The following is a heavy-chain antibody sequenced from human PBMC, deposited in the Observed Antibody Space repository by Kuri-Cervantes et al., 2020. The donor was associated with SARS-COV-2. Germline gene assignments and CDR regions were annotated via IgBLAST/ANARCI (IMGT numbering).Heavy chain of an antibody. Sequence: SVKVSCKASGVNLSSYAIAWVRQAPGQGLEWMGRIIPIYGTTNYAQKVQGRVTITADESTNTAYMEVSSLRSEDTAIYYCAGDAMIITLFGLENWVDAWGQGTLVTVSS. CDR3: AGDAMIITLFGLENWVDA. D-gene: IGHD3/OR15-3a*01. CDR2: IIPIYGTT. CDR1: GVNLSSYA. V-gene: IGHV1-69*13. J-gene: IGHJ5*02.